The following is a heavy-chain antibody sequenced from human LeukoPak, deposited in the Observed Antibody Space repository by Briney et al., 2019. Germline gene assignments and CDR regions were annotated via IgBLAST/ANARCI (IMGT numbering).Heavy chain of an antibody. CDR2: ISYDGSNK. J-gene: IGHJ6*02. V-gene: IGHV3-30-3*01. CDR3: ARGVRTAPRRLVGDV. D-gene: IGHD1-26*01. CDR1: GFTFSSYA. Sequence: GRSLRLSCAASGFTFSSYAMHWVRQAPGKGLEWVAVISYDGSNKYYADSVKGRFTISRDNSKNTLYLQMNSLRAEDTAAYYCARGVRTAPRRLVGDVWGQGTTVTVSS.